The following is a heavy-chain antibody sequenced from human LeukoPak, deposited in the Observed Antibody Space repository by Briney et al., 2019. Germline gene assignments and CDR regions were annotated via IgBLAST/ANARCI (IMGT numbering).Heavy chain of an antibody. CDR2: IYYSGST. J-gene: IGHJ5*02. CDR1: GGSISSYY. Sequence: SETLSLTCTVSGGSISSYYWSWIRQPPGKGLEWIGYIYYSGSTNYNPSLKSRVTISVDTSKNQFSLKLSSVTAADTAVYYCARFTSQDDSSGPNWFDPWGQGTLVTVSS. CDR3: ARFTSQDDSSGPNWFDP. V-gene: IGHV4-59*01. D-gene: IGHD3-22*01.